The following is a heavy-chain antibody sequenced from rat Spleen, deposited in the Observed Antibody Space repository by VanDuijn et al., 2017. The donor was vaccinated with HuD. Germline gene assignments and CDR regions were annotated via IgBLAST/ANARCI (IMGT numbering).Heavy chain of an antibody. V-gene: IGHV2S63*01. D-gene: IGHD1-9*01. J-gene: IGHJ2*01. CDR3: ARDTYLGYNFDY. Sequence: VQLKESGPDLVQPSQTLSLTCTVSGFSLSNYGVNWVRQPPGKGLEWLGVMWTGGGTAYNSLLKSRRSIHRDTSKSQLFLEMNSLQTEDTATYYCARDTYLGYNFDYWGQGVMVTVSS. CDR1: GFSLSNYG. CDR2: MWTGGGT.